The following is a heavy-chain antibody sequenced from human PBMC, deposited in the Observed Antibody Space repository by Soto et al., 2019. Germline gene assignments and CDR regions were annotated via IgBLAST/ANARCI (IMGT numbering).Heavy chain of an antibody. CDR1: GFTISSYA. CDR3: ARDPRDDFWSCYHQAYYYEMDV. CDR2: ISNDGSNK. D-gene: IGHD3-3*01. Sequence: GGPLRLSGATCGFTISSYAIHWARQGPGKGLEWGAVISNDGSNKYYAGSVKGRFTISRDNSKNTLYLQMNSLRAEDTAVYYCARDPRDDFWSCYHQAYYYEMDVWGQHDTVTVSS. V-gene: IGHV3-30-3*01. J-gene: IGHJ6*02.